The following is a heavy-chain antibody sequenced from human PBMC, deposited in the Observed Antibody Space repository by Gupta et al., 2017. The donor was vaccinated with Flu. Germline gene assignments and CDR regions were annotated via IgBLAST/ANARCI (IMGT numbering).Heavy chain of an antibody. CDR2: IYYSGST. V-gene: IGHV4-59*01. J-gene: IGHJ4*02. Sequence: QVQLQESGPGLVKPSETLSLTCTVSGGSISSYYWSWIRQPPGKGLEWIGYIYYSGSTNYNPSLKSRVTISVDTSKNQFSLKLSSVTAADTAVYYCARQDYDLQFDYWGQGTLVTVSS. CDR3: ARQDYDLQFDY. CDR1: GGSISSYY. D-gene: IGHD4-17*01.